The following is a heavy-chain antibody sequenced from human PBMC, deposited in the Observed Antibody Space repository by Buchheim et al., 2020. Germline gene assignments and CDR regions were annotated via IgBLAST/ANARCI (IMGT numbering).Heavy chain of an antibody. CDR3: ARGYNYAMDV. CDR1: GFTFSSYW. Sequence: EVQLVESGGGLVQPGGSLRLSCAASGFTFSSYWMHWVRQPPGKGLAWVSRINSDGSSAHYADSVKGRFTISRDNAQNKLDLQMNSLRAEDTAVYYCARGYNYAMDVWGQGTT. J-gene: IGHJ6*02. CDR2: INSDGSSA. V-gene: IGHV3-74*01.